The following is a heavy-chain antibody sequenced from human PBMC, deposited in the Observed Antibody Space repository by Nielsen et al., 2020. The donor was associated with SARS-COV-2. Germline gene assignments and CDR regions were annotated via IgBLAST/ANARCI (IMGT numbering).Heavy chain of an antibody. V-gene: IGHV3-30*03. CDR1: GFTFSSYG. CDR2: ISYDGSNK. D-gene: IGHD3-3*01. Sequence: LSLTCAASGFTFSSYGMHWVRQAPGKGLEWVAVISYDGSNKYYADSVKGRFTISRDNSKNTLYLQMNSLRAEDTAVYNCAARRFLEWLFYNPWGQGTLVTVSS. CDR3: AARRFLEWLFYNP. J-gene: IGHJ5*02.